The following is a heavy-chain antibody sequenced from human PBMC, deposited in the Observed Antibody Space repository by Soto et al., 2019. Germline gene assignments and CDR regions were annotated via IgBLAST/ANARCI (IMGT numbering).Heavy chain of an antibody. CDR2: IIGNGDTT. CDR1: GFTFSNFA. Sequence: PGGSLRLSCAASGFTFSNFAMSWVRQAPGKGLEWVSGIIGNGDTTYYADSVKGRFTISRDKSKTTLYLQMNSLRAEDTAIYYFAKEGGYSFGPGNYYGMDVWGQGTTVTVSS. D-gene: IGHD5-18*01. V-gene: IGHV3-23*01. CDR3: AKEGGYSFGPGNYYGMDV. J-gene: IGHJ6*02.